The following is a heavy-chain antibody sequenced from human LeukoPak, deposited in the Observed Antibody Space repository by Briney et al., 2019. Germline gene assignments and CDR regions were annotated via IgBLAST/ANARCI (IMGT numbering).Heavy chain of an antibody. V-gene: IGHV1-18*01. Sequence: GASVKVSCKASGYTFTSYGISWVRQAPGQGLEWMGWASAYNGNTNYAQKLQGRVTMTTDTSTSTAYMELRSLRSDNTAVYYCAREPYGDYLDYWGQGTLVTVSS. J-gene: IGHJ4*02. CDR1: GYTFTSYG. CDR2: ASAYNGNT. CDR3: AREPYGDYLDY. D-gene: IGHD4-17*01.